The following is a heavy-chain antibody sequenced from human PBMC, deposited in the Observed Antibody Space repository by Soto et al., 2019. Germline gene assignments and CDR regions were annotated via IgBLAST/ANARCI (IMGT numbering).Heavy chain of an antibody. D-gene: IGHD6-6*01. CDR2: MNPNSGNT. V-gene: IGHV1-8*01. CDR1: GYTFTSCD. J-gene: IGHJ5*02. Sequence: ASVKVSCKASGYTFTSCDINWVRQATGQGLEWMGWMNPNSGNTGYAQKFQGRVTMTRNTSISTAYMELSSLRSEDTAVYYCARGVEYSSSSVSGWFYPWGQGTLVTVSS. CDR3: ARGVEYSSSSVSGWFYP.